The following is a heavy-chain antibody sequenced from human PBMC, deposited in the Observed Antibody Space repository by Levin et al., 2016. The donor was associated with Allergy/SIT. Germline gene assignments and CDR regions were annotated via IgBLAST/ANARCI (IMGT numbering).Heavy chain of an antibody. CDR2: INTDGTIT. V-gene: IGHV3-74*01. D-gene: IGHD5-12*01. CDR1: GFALGSYW. CDR3: ARVRGYTYERNYYGMDV. Sequence: GESLKISCTASGFALGSYWMHWVRQAPGKGLVWVSRINTDGTITNYADSVEGRFSISRDNGKNTPYLQMNSLRAEDTAVYFCARVRGYTYERNYYGMDVWGQGTTVTVSS. J-gene: IGHJ6*02.